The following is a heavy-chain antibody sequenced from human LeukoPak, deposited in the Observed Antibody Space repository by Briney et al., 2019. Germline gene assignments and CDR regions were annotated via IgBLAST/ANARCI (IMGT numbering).Heavy chain of an antibody. V-gene: IGHV4-39*01. CDR2: IYYSGST. Sequence: SETLSLTCTVSGGSISSSSYYWGWIRQPPGKGLEWIGCIYYSGSTYYNPSLKSRVTISVDTSKTQFSLKLSSVTAADTAVYYCARQLGYCSSTSCYADKVDYWGQGTLVTVSS. CDR3: ARQLGYCSSTSCYADKVDY. J-gene: IGHJ4*02. D-gene: IGHD2-2*01. CDR1: GGSISSSSYY.